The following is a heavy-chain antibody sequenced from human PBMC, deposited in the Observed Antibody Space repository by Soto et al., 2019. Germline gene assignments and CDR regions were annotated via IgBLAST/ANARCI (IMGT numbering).Heavy chain of an antibody. CDR3: ARGQVAAAGTGNYFDY. Sequence: QVQLVESGGGVVQPGRSLRLSCAASGFTFSSYAMHWVRQAPGKGLAWVAVISYDGSNKYYADSVKGRFTISRDNSKNTLYLQMNSLRAEDTAVYYCARGQVAAAGTGNYFDYWGQGTLVTVSS. CDR2: ISYDGSNK. CDR1: GFTFSSYA. V-gene: IGHV3-30-3*01. D-gene: IGHD6-13*01. J-gene: IGHJ4*02.